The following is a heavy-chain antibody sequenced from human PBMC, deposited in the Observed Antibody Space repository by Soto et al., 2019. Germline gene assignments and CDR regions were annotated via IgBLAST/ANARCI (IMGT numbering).Heavy chain of an antibody. CDR2: IYWDDDK. V-gene: IGHV2-5*02. Sequence: QITLKESGPTLVKPTQTLTLTCTFSGFSLSTSGVGVGWIRQPPGKALEWLALIYWDDDKRYSPSLKSRLTITKDTSKNHVVLTMTHTHPVDTATYYCAHRRYNWNGDNWFDPWGQGTLVTVSS. J-gene: IGHJ5*02. CDR3: AHRRYNWNGDNWFDP. CDR1: GFSLSTSGVG. D-gene: IGHD1-20*01.